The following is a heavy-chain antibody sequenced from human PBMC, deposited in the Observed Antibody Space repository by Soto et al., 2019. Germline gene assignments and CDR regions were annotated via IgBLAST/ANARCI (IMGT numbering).Heavy chain of an antibody. CDR1: GGSISSYY. J-gene: IGHJ4*02. V-gene: IGHV4-34*01. D-gene: IGHD7-27*01. CDR3: ARPNSLSAFDY. CDR2: INHSGST. Sequence: SETLSLTCTVSGGSISSYYWSWIRQPPGKGLEWIGEINHSGSTDYNPSLKSRVTISVDTSKNQFSLKLSSVTAADTAVYYCARPNSLSAFDYWGQGTLVTVSS.